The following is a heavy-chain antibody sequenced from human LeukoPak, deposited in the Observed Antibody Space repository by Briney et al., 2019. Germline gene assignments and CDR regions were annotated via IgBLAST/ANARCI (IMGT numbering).Heavy chain of an antibody. CDR1: GSRFTSYW. J-gene: IGHJ5*02. CDR2: IYPGDSDT. V-gene: IGHV5-51*01. D-gene: IGHD2-21*02. CDR3: ARLLRMGDVNWFDP. Sequence: GESLEISCQGSGSRFTSYWISWVRQMPGKGLDWMGIIYPGDSDTRYSPSFQGQVTISADKSISTAYLQWSSLKASDTAMYYCARLLRMGDVNWFDPWGQGTLVTVSS.